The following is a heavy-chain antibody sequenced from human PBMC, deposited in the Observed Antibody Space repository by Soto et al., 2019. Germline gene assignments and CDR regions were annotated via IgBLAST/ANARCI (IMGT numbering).Heavy chain of an antibody. CDR2: IYPGDSDT. CDR1: GYSFTSYW. D-gene: IGHD1-1*01. J-gene: IGHJ6*02. V-gene: IGHV5-51*01. CDR3: ARQGTQIHYGMDV. Sequence: GESLKISCKGSGYSFTSYWIGLVRQMPGKGLEWMGIIYPGDSDTRYSPSFQGQVTISADKSISTAYLQWSSLKASDTAMYYCARQGTQIHYGMDVWGQGTTVTVSS.